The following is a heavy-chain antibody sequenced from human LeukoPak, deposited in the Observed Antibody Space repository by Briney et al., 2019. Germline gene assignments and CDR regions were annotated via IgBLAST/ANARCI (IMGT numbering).Heavy chain of an antibody. D-gene: IGHD1-20*01. J-gene: IGHJ4*02. CDR2: IIPIFGTA. Sequence: ASVKVSCRGSGYTFTSFGISWVRQAPGQGLEWMGGIIPIFGTANYAQKFQGRVTITADESTSTAYMELSSLRSEDTAVYYCARRAITGTTWTFDYWGQGTLVTVSS. V-gene: IGHV1-69*13. CDR1: GYTFTSFG. CDR3: ARRAITGTTWTFDY.